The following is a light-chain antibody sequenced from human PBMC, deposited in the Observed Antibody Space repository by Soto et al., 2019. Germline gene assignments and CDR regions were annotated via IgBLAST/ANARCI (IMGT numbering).Light chain of an antibody. V-gene: IGKV3-15*01. J-gene: IGKJ2*01. CDR2: GAS. CDR3: QQYNNWPPRGT. CDR1: QSVSSN. Sequence: EIVMTQSPATLSVSPGERATLSCRASQSVSSNLAWYQQKPGQAPRLLIYGASTRATGIPARFSGSGSGTEFTLTFSSLQSEDCAVYYCQQYNNWPPRGTFGQGTKLEIK.